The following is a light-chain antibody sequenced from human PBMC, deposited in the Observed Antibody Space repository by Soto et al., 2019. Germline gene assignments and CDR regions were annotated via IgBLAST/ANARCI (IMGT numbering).Light chain of an antibody. CDR3: QQSYRTPWT. J-gene: IGKJ1*01. V-gene: IGKV1-39*01. CDR1: QSISSY. CDR2: AAS. Sequence: DIQMTQSPSSLSASVGDRVTITCRASQSISSYLNWYQQKPGKAPKLLIYAASSLQSGVPSRFSGSGSGTDFTLTISSLQPEDFATYYWQQSYRTPWTFGQGTKVEIK.